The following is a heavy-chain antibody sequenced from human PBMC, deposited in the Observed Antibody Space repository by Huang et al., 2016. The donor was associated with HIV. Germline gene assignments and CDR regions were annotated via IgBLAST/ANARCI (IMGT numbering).Heavy chain of an antibody. CDR2: KNPNTGDT. Sequence: QVHLVQSGAEVKKPGASVKVSCKASGYTFTNYDINWVRQAPGRGVEWMGWKNPNTGDTGVAQGFQGRVTMTRKTSITTAYMELTSLTSEDTAVYYCARSAYGDLDYWGLGTLVIASS. D-gene: IGHD4-17*01. V-gene: IGHV1-8*02. CDR3: ARSAYGDLDY. CDR1: GYTFTNYD. J-gene: IGHJ4*02.